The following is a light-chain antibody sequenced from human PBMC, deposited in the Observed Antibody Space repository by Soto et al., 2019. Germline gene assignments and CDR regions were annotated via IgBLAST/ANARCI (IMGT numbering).Light chain of an antibody. V-gene: IGKV1-5*01. CDR3: QQYENYWT. J-gene: IGKJ1*01. CDR2: DAS. Sequence: IHMTHAPSSVSASVVDRVTITFRASQTITRWMAWYQQKPGKAPKLLIYDASNLDSGVPSRFSGSGSGTEFSLTISNLQPDDCATYYCQQYENYWTFGQGTKVDI. CDR1: QTITRW.